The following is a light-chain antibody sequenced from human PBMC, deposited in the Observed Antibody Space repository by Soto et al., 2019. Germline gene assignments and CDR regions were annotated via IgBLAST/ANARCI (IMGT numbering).Light chain of an antibody. CDR1: SSHIGSNT. Sequence: QYALTQPPTASGTPGQRVTISCSGRSSHIGSNTVNWYQQLPGTAPKLLIYSNNQRPSGVPDRVSGSKSGTSASLAISGLQSEDEADYYCAAWDDSLNGRYVFGTGTKVTVL. CDR3: AAWDDSLNGRYV. V-gene: IGLV1-44*01. CDR2: SNN. J-gene: IGLJ1*01.